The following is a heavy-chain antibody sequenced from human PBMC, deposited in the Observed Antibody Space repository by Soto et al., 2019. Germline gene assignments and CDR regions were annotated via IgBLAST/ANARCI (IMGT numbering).Heavy chain of an antibody. CDR1: GGSFSGYY. D-gene: IGHD2-15*01. J-gene: IGHJ5*02. V-gene: IGHV4-34*01. Sequence: PSETLSLTCAVYGGSFSGYYWSWIRQPPGKGLERIGEINHSGSTNYNPSLKSRVTISVDTSKNQFSLKLSSVTAADTAVYYCARAPNCSGGNCYPEDNWFDPWGQGTLVTVSS. CDR2: INHSGST. CDR3: ARAPNCSGGNCYPEDNWFDP.